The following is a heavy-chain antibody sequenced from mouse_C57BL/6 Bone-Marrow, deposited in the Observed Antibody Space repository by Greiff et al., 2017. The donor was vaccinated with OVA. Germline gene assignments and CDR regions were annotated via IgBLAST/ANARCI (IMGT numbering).Heavy chain of an antibody. CDR3: AKKAYYGSSYAMDY. V-gene: IGHV2-5*01. CDR1: GFSLTSYG. J-gene: IGHJ4*01. D-gene: IGHD1-1*01. CDR2: IWRGGST. Sequence: VQGVESGPGLVQPSQSLSITCTVSGFSLTSYGVHWVRQSPGKGLEWLGVIWRGGSTDYNAAFMSRLSITKDNSKSQVFFKMNSLQADDTAIYYCAKKAYYGSSYAMDYWGQGTSVTVSS.